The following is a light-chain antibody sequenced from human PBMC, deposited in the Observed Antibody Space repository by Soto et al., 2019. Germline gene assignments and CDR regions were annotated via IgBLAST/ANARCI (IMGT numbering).Light chain of an antibody. V-gene: IGKV3-20*01. Sequence: EIVLTQSPGTLSLSPGARATLSCRASQSVSSNYLAWYQQKPGQAPRLLIHGASSRATGIPDRFSGSGSGTDLTITISRLEPEDFEVYYCQQYGSSPRTFGQGTKVDIK. CDR2: GAS. J-gene: IGKJ1*01. CDR3: QQYGSSPRT. CDR1: QSVSSNY.